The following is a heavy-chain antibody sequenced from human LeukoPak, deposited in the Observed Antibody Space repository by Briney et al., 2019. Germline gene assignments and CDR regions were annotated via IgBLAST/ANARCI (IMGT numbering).Heavy chain of an antibody. V-gene: IGHV1-2*02. CDR1: GYTFTGYY. CDR2: INPNSGGT. D-gene: IGHD3-10*01. Sequence: ASVKVSCKASGYTFTGYYMHWVRQAPGQGLEWMGWINPNSGGTNYAQKFQGRVTMTRDTSISTAYMELSRLRSDDTAVYYCARALRDYYGSGSYYNVDYWGRGTLVTVSS. J-gene: IGHJ4*02. CDR3: ARALRDYYGSGSYYNVDY.